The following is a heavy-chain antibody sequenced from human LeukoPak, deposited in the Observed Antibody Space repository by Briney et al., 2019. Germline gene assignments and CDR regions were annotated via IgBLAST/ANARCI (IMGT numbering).Heavy chain of an antibody. D-gene: IGHD5-12*01. Sequence: ASVKVSCKASGYTFTSYDINWVRQATGQGLEWMGCMNPNSGNTGYAQKFQGRVTMTRNTSISTAYMELSSLRSEDTAVYYCARGTSHQWLPNYYYGMDVWGQGTTVTVSS. CDR1: GYTFTSYD. CDR2: MNPNSGNT. V-gene: IGHV1-8*01. CDR3: ARGTSHQWLPNYYYGMDV. J-gene: IGHJ6*02.